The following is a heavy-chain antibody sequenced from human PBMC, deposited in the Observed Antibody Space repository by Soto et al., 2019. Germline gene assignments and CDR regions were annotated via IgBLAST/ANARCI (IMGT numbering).Heavy chain of an antibody. CDR2: ISSSSSYI. Sequence: GGSLSLSCAASGFTFSGYSMNWVRQAPGKGLEWVASISSSSSYIYYADSVKGRFTISRDNAKNSLYLQMNSLRAEDTAVCYWARGGSQASFFDYWGQGTLVPVYS. J-gene: IGHJ4*02. CDR1: GFTFSGYS. CDR3: ARGGSQASFFDY. V-gene: IGHV3-21*01. D-gene: IGHD1-26*01.